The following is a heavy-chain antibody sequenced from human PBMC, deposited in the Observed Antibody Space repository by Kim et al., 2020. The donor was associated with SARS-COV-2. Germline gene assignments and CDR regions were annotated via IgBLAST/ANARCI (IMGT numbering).Heavy chain of an antibody. V-gene: IGHV1-8*01. CDR3: ARGPRNYGFDY. CDR1: GHTFSSYD. CDR2: MNPISGNT. D-gene: IGHD1-7*01. Sequence: ASVKVSCKASGHTFSSYDINWVRQATGQGFEWLVWMNPISGNTGYAQKFQGRVTITRDTPIRTAYMEPNSLRSEDTAVYYCARGPRNYGFDYWGQGTLVTVSS. J-gene: IGHJ4*02.